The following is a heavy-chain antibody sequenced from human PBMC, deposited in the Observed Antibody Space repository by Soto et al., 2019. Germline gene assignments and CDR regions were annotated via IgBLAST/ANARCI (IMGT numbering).Heavy chain of an antibody. Sequence: GGSLRLSCEASGFTISECSMNWVRQAPGKGLEWLAYITIRTGNVLYADSVRGRFTISAGNAENSVILQMNSLRDEDSAVYFCVRDRDLYRDMFHADLWGQGTLVTVSS. J-gene: IGHJ4*01. CDR1: GFTISECS. D-gene: IGHD3-10*02. CDR2: ITIRTGNV. CDR3: VRDRDLYRDMFHADL. V-gene: IGHV3-48*02.